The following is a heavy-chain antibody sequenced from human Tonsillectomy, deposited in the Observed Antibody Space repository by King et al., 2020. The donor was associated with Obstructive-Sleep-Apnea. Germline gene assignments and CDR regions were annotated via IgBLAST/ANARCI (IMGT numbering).Heavy chain of an antibody. Sequence: VQLVESGGGLVQPGRSLRLSCTASGFTFGDYAMSWFRQAPGKGLEWVGFIRSKAYGGTTEYAASVKGRFTISRDDSKSIAYLQMNSLKTEDTAVYYCTRGEWELRLLYYFDYWGQGTLSPSPQ. CDR2: IRSKAYGGTT. CDR3: TRGEWELRLLYYFDY. V-gene: IGHV3-49*03. D-gene: IGHD1-26*01. CDR1: GFTFGDYA. J-gene: IGHJ4*02.